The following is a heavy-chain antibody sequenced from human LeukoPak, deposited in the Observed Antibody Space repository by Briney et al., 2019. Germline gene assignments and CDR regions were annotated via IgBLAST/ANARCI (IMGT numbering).Heavy chain of an antibody. D-gene: IGHD2-15*01. CDR2: ISAYNGNT. V-gene: IGHV1-18*01. CDR3: ARDPLVVVAATYYYYYGMDV. Sequence: ASVKVSCKASGYTFTSYGISWVRQAPGQGLEWMGWISAYNGNTNYAQKLQGRVTMTTDTSTSTAYMELRSLRSDDTAMYYCARDPLVVVAATYYYYYGMDVWGQGTTVTVSS. CDR1: GYTFTSYG. J-gene: IGHJ6*02.